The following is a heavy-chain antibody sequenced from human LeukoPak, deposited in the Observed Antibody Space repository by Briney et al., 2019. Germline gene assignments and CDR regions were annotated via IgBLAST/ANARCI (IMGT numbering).Heavy chain of an antibody. CDR2: ISWNSGTI. J-gene: IGHJ4*02. V-gene: IGHV3-48*04. Sequence: GGSLRLSCAASGFTFSSYRMNWVRQAPGKGLEWVSGISWNSGTIYYADSVKGRFTISRDNAKNSLYLQMNSLRAEDTAVYYCARLSSDGATYFDYWGQGTLVTVSS. D-gene: IGHD6-25*01. CDR1: GFTFSSYR. CDR3: ARLSSDGATYFDY.